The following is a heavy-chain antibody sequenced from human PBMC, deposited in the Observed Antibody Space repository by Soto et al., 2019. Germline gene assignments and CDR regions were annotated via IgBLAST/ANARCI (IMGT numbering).Heavy chain of an antibody. CDR2: IVVGSGNT. D-gene: IGHD3-3*01. J-gene: IGHJ6*02. Sequence: GASVKVSCKASGFTFTSSAVQWVRQARGQRLEWIGWIVVGSGNTNYAQKFQERVTITRDMSTSTAYMELSSLRSEDTAVYYCAADTRAPTDSSLGYYGMDVWGQGNTVTVSS. V-gene: IGHV1-58*01. CDR3: AADTRAPTDSSLGYYGMDV. CDR1: GFTFTSSA.